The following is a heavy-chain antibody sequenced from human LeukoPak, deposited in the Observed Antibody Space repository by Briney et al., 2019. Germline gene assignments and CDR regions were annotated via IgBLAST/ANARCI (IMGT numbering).Heavy chain of an antibody. CDR3: ARDYYGSGSYYTHYWFDP. V-gene: IGHV4-59*01. Sequence: SETLSLTCTVSGGSISSYYWSWIRQPPGKGLEWIGYIYYSVSTNYNPSLKSRVTISVDTSKNQFSLKLSSVTAADTAVYYCARDYYGSGSYYTHYWFDPWGQGTLVTVSS. D-gene: IGHD3-10*01. CDR2: IYYSVST. CDR1: GGSISSYY. J-gene: IGHJ5*02.